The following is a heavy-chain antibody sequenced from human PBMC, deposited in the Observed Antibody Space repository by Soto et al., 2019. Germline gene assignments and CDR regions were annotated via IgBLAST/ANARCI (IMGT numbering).Heavy chain of an antibody. D-gene: IGHD3-10*01. CDR2: ISAYNGNT. CDR1: GYTFTSYG. CDR3: ARDRVRQSRPFDP. Sequence: ASVKVSCKASGYTFTSYGISWVRQAPGQGLEWMGWISAYNGNTNYAQKLQGRVTMTTDTSTSTAYKALRSLRSDDTAVYYCARDRVRQSRPFDPWGQGTLVTVSS. J-gene: IGHJ5*02. V-gene: IGHV1-18*01.